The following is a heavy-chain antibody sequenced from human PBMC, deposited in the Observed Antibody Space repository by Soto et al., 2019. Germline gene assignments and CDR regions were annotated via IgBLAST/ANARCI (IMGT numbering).Heavy chain of an antibody. V-gene: IGHV3-30*18. CDR1: GFTFSSYG. CDR2: ISYDGSNK. D-gene: IGHD3-10*01. CDR3: AKDRIWFGESRGPEFDY. Sequence: QVQLVESGGGVVQPGRSLRLSCAASGFTFSSYGMHWVRQAPGKGLEWVAVISYDGSNKYYADSVKGRFTISRDNSKNTPYLQMNSLRAEDTAVYYCAKDRIWFGESRGPEFDYWGQGTLVTVSS. J-gene: IGHJ4*02.